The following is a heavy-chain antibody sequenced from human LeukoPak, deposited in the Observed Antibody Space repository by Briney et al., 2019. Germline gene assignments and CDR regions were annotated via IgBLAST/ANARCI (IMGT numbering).Heavy chain of an antibody. D-gene: IGHD6-13*01. V-gene: IGHV4-59*01. J-gene: IGHJ4*02. Sequence: SETLSLTCAVYGGSFSGYYWSWIRQPPGKGLEWIGYIYYSGSTNYNPSLKSRVTISVDTSKNQFSLKLSSVTAADTAVYYCARGMAAAGLTVDYWGQGTLVTVSS. CDR2: IYYSGST. CDR3: ARGMAAAGLTVDY. CDR1: GGSFSGYY.